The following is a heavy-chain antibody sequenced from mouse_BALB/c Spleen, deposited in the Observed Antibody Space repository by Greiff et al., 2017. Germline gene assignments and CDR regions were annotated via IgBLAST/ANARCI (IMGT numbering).Heavy chain of an antibody. V-gene: IGHV3-2*02. Sequence: EVQLQESGPGLVKPSQSLSLTCTVTGYSITSDYAWNWIRQFPGNKLEWMGYISYSGSTSYNPSLKSRISITRDTSKNQFFLQLNSVTTEDTATYYCARSYYGSYWYFDVWGAGTTVTVAS. D-gene: IGHD1-1*01. CDR1: GYSITSDYA. CDR2: ISYSGST. J-gene: IGHJ1*01. CDR3: ARSYYGSYWYFDV.